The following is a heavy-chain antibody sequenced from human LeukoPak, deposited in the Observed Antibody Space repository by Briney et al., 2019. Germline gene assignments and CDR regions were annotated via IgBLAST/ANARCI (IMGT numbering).Heavy chain of an antibody. CDR3: ARGAYSSSWFSYYYYSMDV. Sequence: SETLSLTCTVSGGSMSSYYWSWIRQPPGKGLEWIGYIYYSGSTNNNPSLKSRVTISVDTSKNQFSLKLRSLTAADTAVYYCARGAYSSSWFSYYYYSMDVWGKGTMVTISS. CDR2: IYYSGST. CDR1: GGSMSSYY. J-gene: IGHJ6*03. V-gene: IGHV4-59*01. D-gene: IGHD6-13*01.